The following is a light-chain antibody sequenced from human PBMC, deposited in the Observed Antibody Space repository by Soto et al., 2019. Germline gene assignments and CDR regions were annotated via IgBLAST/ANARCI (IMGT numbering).Light chain of an antibody. CDR3: SSYTSSSTAYV. CDR1: SSDVGGYNY. Sequence: ALTQPASVSGSPGQSITISCTGTSSDVGGYNYVSWYQQHPGKAPKLMIYDVRNRPSGVSNRFSGSKSGNTASLTISGLQAEDEADYYCSSYTSSSTAYVFGTGTKVTVL. V-gene: IGLV2-14*01. CDR2: DVR. J-gene: IGLJ1*01.